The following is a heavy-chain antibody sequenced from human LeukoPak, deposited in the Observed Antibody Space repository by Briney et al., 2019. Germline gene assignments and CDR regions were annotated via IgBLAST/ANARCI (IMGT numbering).Heavy chain of an antibody. D-gene: IGHD5-24*01. J-gene: IGHJ4*02. V-gene: IGHV3-21*01. CDR3: ARNVYWEMATMSRRVKHGYFDY. CDR2: VSSSSTYI. CDR1: GFTFSKYT. Sequence: PGGSLRLSCAASGFTFSKYTMSWVRQAPGKGLEWVSSVSSSSTYIYYADSVKGRFTISRDNAKNTLYLQMNSLRAEDTAVYYCARNVYWEMATMSRRVKHGYFDYWGQGTLVTVSS.